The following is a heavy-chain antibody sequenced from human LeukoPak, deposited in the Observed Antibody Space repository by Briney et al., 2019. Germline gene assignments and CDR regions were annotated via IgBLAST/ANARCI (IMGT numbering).Heavy chain of an antibody. V-gene: IGHV3-66*01. CDR1: EFTVSSHY. CDR3: ARMLAVAGIVGGDYFDS. CDR2: LYSDGST. J-gene: IGHJ4*02. D-gene: IGHD6-19*01. Sequence: PGGSLRLSCAASEFTVSSHYMSWVRQAPGKGLEWVSALYSDGSTYYAGSVKDRFTISRDNSKNTLYLQMNSLRAEDTAVYYCARMLAVAGIVGGDYFDSWGQGTLVTVSS.